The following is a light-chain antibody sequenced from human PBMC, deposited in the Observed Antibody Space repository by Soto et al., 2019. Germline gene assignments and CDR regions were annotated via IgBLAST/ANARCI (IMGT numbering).Light chain of an antibody. CDR1: QSVSSY. V-gene: IGKV3-11*01. CDR2: DAS. CDR3: QQRSNWPPRIT. J-gene: IGKJ5*01. Sequence: EIVLTQSPATLSLSPGERATLSCRASQSVSSYLAWYQQKPGQAPRLLIYDASNRATGIPARFSGSESGTDFTLTISSLEPEDFAVYYCQQRSNWPPRITLGQGTRLEIK.